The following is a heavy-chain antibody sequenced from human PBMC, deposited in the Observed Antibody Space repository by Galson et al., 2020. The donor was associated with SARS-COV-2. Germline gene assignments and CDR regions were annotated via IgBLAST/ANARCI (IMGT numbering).Heavy chain of an antibody. V-gene: IGHV3-23*01. CDR1: GFTFSNYV. J-gene: IGHJ6*02. CDR2: IGGSGGST. Sequence: GESLKISCAASGFTFSNYVMSWVRQAPGKGLEWVSAIGGSGGSTYYADSVKGHFTISRDNSKNMLYLQMSSLRADDTAVFYCAKTASIVVSGTHYYYYGLDVWGQGTTVTVSS. D-gene: IGHD6-19*01. CDR3: AKTASIVVSGTHYYYYGLDV.